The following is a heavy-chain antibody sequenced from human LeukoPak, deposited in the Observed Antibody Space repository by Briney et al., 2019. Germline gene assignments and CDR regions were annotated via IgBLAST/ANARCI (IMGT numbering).Heavy chain of an antibody. CDR3: ARTKVLPDYYDNSGGFDY. CDR2: IYYSGST. Sequence: SETLSLTCTVSGGSISSYYWNWIRQPPGKGLEWVGYIYYSGSTNYNPSLKSRVTISVDTSKNQFSLKLSSVTAADTAVYYCARTKVLPDYYDNSGGFDYWGQGTLVTVSS. D-gene: IGHD3-22*01. V-gene: IGHV4-59*01. CDR1: GGSISSYY. J-gene: IGHJ4*02.